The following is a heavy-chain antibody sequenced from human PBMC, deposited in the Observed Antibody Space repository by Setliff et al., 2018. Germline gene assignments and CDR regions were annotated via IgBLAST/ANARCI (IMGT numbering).Heavy chain of an antibody. CDR1: GFTFSSYA. Sequence: GGSLRLSCAASGFTFSSYAMSWVRQAPGKGLEWVSAISGSGSSSYYADSVKGRFTISRDNSENTLYLQMNSLRAEDTAVYYCAKVNNRFWSGYYPYYYGMDVWGQGTAVTVSS. J-gene: IGHJ6*02. V-gene: IGHV3-23*01. CDR3: AKVNNRFWSGYYPYYYGMDV. CDR2: ISGSGSSS. D-gene: IGHD3-3*01.